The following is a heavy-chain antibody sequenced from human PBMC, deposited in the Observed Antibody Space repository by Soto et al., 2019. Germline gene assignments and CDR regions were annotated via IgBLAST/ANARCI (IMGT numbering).Heavy chain of an antibody. J-gene: IGHJ6*02. D-gene: IGHD3-16*01. CDR3: ASLGRHG. CDR1: GFTFSDSW. V-gene: IGHV3-7*01. Sequence: PGGSLRRSCVTSGFTFSDSWRDWVRQAPGKGPEWVANINPGGSGKNYVDSVKGRFTISRENAKNSLFLQMKNLRAEDTAVYYCASLGRHGWGQGT. CDR2: INPGGSGK.